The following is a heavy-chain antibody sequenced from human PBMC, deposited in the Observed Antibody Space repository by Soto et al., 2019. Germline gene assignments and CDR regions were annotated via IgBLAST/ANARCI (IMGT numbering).Heavy chain of an antibody. CDR2: ISGYKGNT. Sequence: QVQLVQSGAEVKKPGASVKVSCKASGYTFTTYGISWVRQAPGQGLEWMGWISGYKGNTNYAQKLQGRVTMTPDTSTSTAYMELTCLRSDDTAVYYCARVLDAAMDLDYWGQGTLVSVSS. J-gene: IGHJ4*02. D-gene: IGHD5-18*01. CDR1: GYTFTTYG. V-gene: IGHV1-18*01. CDR3: ARVLDAAMDLDY.